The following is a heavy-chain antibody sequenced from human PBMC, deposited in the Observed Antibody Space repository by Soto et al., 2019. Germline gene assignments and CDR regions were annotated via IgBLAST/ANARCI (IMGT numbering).Heavy chain of an antibody. CDR3: ARDYSTIFGVVTPNWFDP. CDR2: ISAYNGNT. CDR1: GYTFTSYG. Sequence: ASVKVSCKASGYTFTSYGISWVRQAPGQGLEWMGWISAYNGNTNYAQKLQGRVTMTTDTSTSTAYMELRSLRSDDTAVYYCARDYSTIFGVVTPNWFDPWGKGTLVPVSS. D-gene: IGHD3-3*01. V-gene: IGHV1-18*01. J-gene: IGHJ5*02.